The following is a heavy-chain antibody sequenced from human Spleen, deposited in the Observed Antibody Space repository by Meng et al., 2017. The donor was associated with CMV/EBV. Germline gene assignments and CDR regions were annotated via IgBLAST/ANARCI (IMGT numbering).Heavy chain of an antibody. J-gene: IGHJ4*02. D-gene: IGHD1-26*01. CDR3: AREVRWELPSIDY. CDR2: IYYSGST. Sequence: SETLSLTCSVSGGSIRSSSYYWGWIRQPPGKGLEWIGTIYYSGSTYYNPSLKSRVTISVDTSKNQFSLKLSSVTAADTAVYYCAREVRWELPSIDYWGQGTLVTVSS. V-gene: IGHV4-39*07. CDR1: GGSIRSSSYY.